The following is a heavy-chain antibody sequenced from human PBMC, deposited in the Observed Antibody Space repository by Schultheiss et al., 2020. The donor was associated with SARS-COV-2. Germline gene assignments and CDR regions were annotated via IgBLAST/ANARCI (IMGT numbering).Heavy chain of an antibody. D-gene: IGHD2-21*02. J-gene: IGHJ4*02. CDR3: ARDDYYFDY. CDR1: GGSISSSSYY. CDR2: INHSGST. Sequence: SQTLSLTCTVSGGSISSSSYYWGWIRQPPGKGLEWIGEINHSGSTNYNPSLKSRVTISVDTSKNQFSLKLSSVTAADTAVYYCARDDYYFDYWGQGTLVTVSS. V-gene: IGHV4-39*07.